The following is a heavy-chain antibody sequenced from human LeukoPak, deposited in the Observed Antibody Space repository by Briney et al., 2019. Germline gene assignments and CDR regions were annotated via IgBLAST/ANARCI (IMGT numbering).Heavy chain of an antibody. Sequence: SGGSLRLSCAASEFTFSSYSMNWVRQAPGKGLEWVSSISSSGDRTYYADSVKGRFTISRDNAKNSLYLQMNSLGAEDTAVYYCARNDYGDYGPDYWGQGTLVTVSS. CDR3: ARNDYGDYGPDY. D-gene: IGHD4-17*01. CDR2: ISSSGDRT. CDR1: EFTFSSYS. J-gene: IGHJ4*02. V-gene: IGHV3-21*01.